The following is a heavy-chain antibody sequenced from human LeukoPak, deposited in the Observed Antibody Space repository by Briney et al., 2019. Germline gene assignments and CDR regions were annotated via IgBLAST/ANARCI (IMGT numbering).Heavy chain of an antibody. CDR1: GGSISSSSYY. J-gene: IGHJ4*02. Sequence: PSETLSLTCTVSGGSISSSSYYWGWIRQPPGKGLEWIGTIYYSGSTYYNPSLKSRVTISVDTSKNQFSLKLSSVTAADTAVYYCASHIVLRFLEGQTDYWGQGTLVTVSS. CDR2: IYYSGST. D-gene: IGHD3-3*01. V-gene: IGHV4-39*01. CDR3: ASHIVLRFLEGQTDY.